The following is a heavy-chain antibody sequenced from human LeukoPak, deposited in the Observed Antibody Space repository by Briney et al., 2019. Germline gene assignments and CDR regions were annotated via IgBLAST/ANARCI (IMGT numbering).Heavy chain of an antibody. J-gene: IGHJ4*02. CDR1: GFTFSDYG. CDR2: ISYDGSNK. Sequence: GGSLRLSCAASGFTFSDYGMHWVRQAPGKGVEWVAVISYDGSNKYYADSVKGRFTISRDNSKLYLQMNSLRAEDTAVYYCAKKGYSNGWRDSYYFDCWGQGTLVTVSS. V-gene: IGHV3-30*18. D-gene: IGHD6-19*01. CDR3: AKKGYSNGWRDSYYFDC.